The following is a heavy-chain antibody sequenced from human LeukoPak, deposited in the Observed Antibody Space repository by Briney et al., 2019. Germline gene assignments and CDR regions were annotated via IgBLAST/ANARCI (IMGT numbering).Heavy chain of an antibody. CDR1: GGSISSSSYY. CDR3: ARLGDSSGYYSAY. Sequence: SETLSLTCTVSGGSISSSSYYWGWIRQPPGKGLEWIGSIYYSGSTYYNPSLKSRVTISVDTSKSQFSLKLSSVTAADTAVYYCARLGDSSGYYSAYWGQGTLVTVSS. V-gene: IGHV4-39*01. D-gene: IGHD3-22*01. J-gene: IGHJ4*02. CDR2: IYYSGST.